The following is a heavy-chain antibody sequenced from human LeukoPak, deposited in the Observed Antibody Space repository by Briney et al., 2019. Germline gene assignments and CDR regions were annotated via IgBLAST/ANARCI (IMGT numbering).Heavy chain of an antibody. Sequence: PSETLSLTCTVSGYSISSGYYWSWIRQPPGKGLEWIGEINHSGSTNYNPSLKSRVTISVDTSKNQFSLKLSSVTAADTAVYYCAREIKQQLVLWGNYYYYYYMDVWGKGTTVTVSS. J-gene: IGHJ6*03. CDR3: AREIKQQLVLWGNYYYYYYMDV. V-gene: IGHV4-38-2*02. D-gene: IGHD6-13*01. CDR1: GYSISSGYY. CDR2: INHSGST.